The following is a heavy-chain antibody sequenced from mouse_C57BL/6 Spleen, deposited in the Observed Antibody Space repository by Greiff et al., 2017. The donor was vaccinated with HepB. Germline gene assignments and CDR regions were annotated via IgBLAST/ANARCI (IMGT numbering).Heavy chain of an antibody. CDR1: GYSFTGYY. J-gene: IGHJ3*01. V-gene: IGHV1-42*01. CDR3: ARWGSSLAY. Sequence: EVKVVESGPELVKPGASVKISCKASGYSFTGYYMNWVKQSPEKSLEWIGEINPSTGGTTYNQKFKAKATLTVDKSSSTAYMQLKSLTSEDSAVYYCARWGSSLAYWGQGTLVTVSA. CDR2: INPSTGGT. D-gene: IGHD6-1*01.